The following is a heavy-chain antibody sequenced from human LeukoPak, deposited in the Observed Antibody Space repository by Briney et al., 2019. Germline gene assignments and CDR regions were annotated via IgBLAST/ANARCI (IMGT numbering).Heavy chain of an antibody. CDR2: INPSGGST. V-gene: IGHV1-46*01. CDR1: GYTFTSYY. Sequence: ASVKVSCKASGYTFTSYYMHWVRQAPGQGLEWMGIINPSGGSTSYAQKFQGRVTMTRDMSTSTVYMELSSLRSEDTAVYYCATTHYDSSGRAYYYYMDVWGKGTTVTVPS. D-gene: IGHD3-22*01. CDR3: ATTHYDSSGRAYYYYMDV. J-gene: IGHJ6*03.